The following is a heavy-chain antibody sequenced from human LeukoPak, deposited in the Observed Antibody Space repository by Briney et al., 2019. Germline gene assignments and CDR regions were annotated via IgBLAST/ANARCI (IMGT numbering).Heavy chain of an antibody. D-gene: IGHD4-11*01. J-gene: IGHJ4*02. V-gene: IGHV3-21*01. Sequence: TPGGSLRLSCVGSGFTFSGHSLHWVRQAPGKGLEWVSSISSSSSYIYYTDSVKGRFTVSRDNARKSLSLQMNSLRAEDTAVYYCVRGDTNYGGCFDFWGQGTLVSVSS. CDR3: VRGDTNYGGCFDF. CDR1: GFTFSGHS. CDR2: ISSSSSYI.